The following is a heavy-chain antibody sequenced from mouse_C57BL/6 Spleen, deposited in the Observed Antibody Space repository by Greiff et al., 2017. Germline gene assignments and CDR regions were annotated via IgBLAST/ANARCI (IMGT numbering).Heavy chain of an antibody. Sequence: VQLQQSGAELVKPGASVKLSCKASGYTFTSYWMQWVKQRPGQGLEWIGEIDPSDSYTNYNQKFKGKATLTVDTSSSTAYMQLSSLTSEDSAVYYCARSRQLRLEYAMDYWGQGTSVTVSS. V-gene: IGHV1-50*01. CDR1: GYTFTSYW. D-gene: IGHD3-2*02. CDR2: IDPSDSYT. CDR3: ARSRQLRLEYAMDY. J-gene: IGHJ4*01.